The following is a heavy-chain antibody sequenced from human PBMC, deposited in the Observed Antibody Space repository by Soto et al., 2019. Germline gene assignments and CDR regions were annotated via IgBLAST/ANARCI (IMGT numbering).Heavy chain of an antibody. CDR2: ITSSSSYI. V-gene: IGHV3-21*01. J-gene: IGHJ4*02. D-gene: IGHD3-22*01. CDR1: GFTFSLYS. Sequence: GGSPRLSCAASGFTFSLYSMIWVRQAPGKGLEWVASITSSSSYIYYEDSLKGRFTISRDNAKNSLFLQLDSLRAEDTAVYFCVRARSTDSRPDYWGQGTLVTVSS. CDR3: VRARSTDSRPDY.